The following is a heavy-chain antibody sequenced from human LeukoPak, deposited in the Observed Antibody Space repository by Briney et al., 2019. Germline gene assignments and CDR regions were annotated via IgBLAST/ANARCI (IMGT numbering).Heavy chain of an antibody. CDR1: GYTFTSCG. J-gene: IGHJ5*02. CDR2: ISAYNGNT. Sequence: ASVKVSCKASGYTFTSCGISWVRQAPGQGLEWMGWISAYNGNTNYAQKLQGRVTMTTDTSTSTAYMELRSLRSDDTAVYYCARDSRYCSGGSCYSGVRWFDPWGQGTLVTVSS. D-gene: IGHD2-15*01. V-gene: IGHV1-18*01. CDR3: ARDSRYCSGGSCYSGVRWFDP.